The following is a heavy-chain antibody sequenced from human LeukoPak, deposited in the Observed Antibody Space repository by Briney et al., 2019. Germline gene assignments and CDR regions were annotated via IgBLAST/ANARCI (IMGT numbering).Heavy chain of an antibody. V-gene: IGHV3-23*01. Sequence: GGSLRLSHVAAGFTFSDSAISWVRQAPGKGLEWVSLINFSGTNAYYADSVKGRFTISRDNSKETVYLQMNSLRAEDTAIYNCARDIELSTWGLGTKVTVSS. D-gene: IGHD3-16*02. CDR2: INFSGTNA. CDR1: GFTFSDSA. CDR3: ARDIELST. J-gene: IGHJ3*01.